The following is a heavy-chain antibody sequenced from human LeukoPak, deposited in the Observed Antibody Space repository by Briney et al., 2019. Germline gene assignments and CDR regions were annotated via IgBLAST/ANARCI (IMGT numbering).Heavy chain of an antibody. J-gene: IGHJ4*02. Sequence: PGGSLRLSCAASGFTFSSYSMNWVRQAPGKGLEWVSYISSSSSTIYYADSVKGRFTISRDNAKNSLYLQMNSLRAEDTAVYYCARDGYRGYSYGSIDYWGQGTLVTVSS. CDR3: ARDGYRGYSYGSIDY. V-gene: IGHV3-48*01. CDR1: GFTFSSYS. D-gene: IGHD5-18*01. CDR2: ISSSSSTI.